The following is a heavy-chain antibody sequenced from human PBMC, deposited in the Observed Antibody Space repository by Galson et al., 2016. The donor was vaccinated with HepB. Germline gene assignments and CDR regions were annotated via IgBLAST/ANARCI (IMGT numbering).Heavy chain of an antibody. J-gene: IGHJ3*01. V-gene: IGHV3-53*01. D-gene: IGHD3-10*01. CDR2: IYSTGST. CDR3: AKVPSMVRGF. CDR1: GFTVSNNY. Sequence: SLRLSCAASGFTVSNNYMPWVRQAPGKGLEWVSVIYSTGSTKYADSVKGRFTISRDNAKNTLYLQMNSLRAEDTAVYYCAKVPSMVRGFWGQGTMVTVSS.